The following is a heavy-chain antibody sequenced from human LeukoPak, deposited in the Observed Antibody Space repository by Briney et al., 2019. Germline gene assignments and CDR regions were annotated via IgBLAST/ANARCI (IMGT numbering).Heavy chain of an antibody. J-gene: IGHJ5*02. CDR3: ARSLRVHYYDSSGYYDNWFDP. CDR2: IYTSGST. Sequence: KPSETLSLTCTASGGSISSYYWSWIRQPAGKGLEWIGRIYTSGSTNYNPSFKSRVHMSVDTSKNPFSLKLSSVPAADTAVYYCARSLRVHYYDSSGYYDNWFDPWGQGTLVTVSS. V-gene: IGHV4-4*07. CDR1: GGSISSYY. D-gene: IGHD3-22*01.